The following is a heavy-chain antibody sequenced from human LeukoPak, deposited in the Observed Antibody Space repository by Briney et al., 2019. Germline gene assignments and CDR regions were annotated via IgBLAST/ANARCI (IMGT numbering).Heavy chain of an antibody. V-gene: IGHV3-21*01. D-gene: IGHD1-26*01. J-gene: IGHJ4*02. CDR3: ARTRSLGGHAPFDY. Sequence: TGGSLRLSCAVSGFTFSGYCMNWVRQAPGKGLEWVSSISPESNYIYYADSVKGRFTISRDNAKNSLFLQMNSLRAEDTAVYYGARTRSLGGHAPFDYWGRGTLVTVSS. CDR2: ISPESNYI. CDR1: GFTFSGYC.